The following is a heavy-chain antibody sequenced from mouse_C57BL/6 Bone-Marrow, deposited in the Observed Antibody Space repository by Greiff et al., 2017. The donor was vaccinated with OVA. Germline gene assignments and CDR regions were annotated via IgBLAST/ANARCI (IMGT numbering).Heavy chain of an antibody. J-gene: IGHJ3*01. CDR1: GFNIKDDY. D-gene: IGHD2-3*01. CDR2: IDPENGDT. V-gene: IGHV14-4*01. CDR3: TTGGYYVRFAY. Sequence: EVQLQQSGAELVRPGASVKLSCTASGFNIKDDYMHWVKQRPEQGLEWIGWIDPENGDTEYASKFQGKANITADTSSNTAYLQLSSLTSEDTAVYYCTTGGYYVRFAYWGQGTLVTVSA.